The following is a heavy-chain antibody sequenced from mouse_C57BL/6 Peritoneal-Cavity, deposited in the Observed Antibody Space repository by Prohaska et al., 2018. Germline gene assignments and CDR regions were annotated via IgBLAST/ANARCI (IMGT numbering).Heavy chain of an antibody. D-gene: IGHD2-1*01. Sequence: QVQLQQSDAELVKPGASVKISCKVSGYTFTDHTIHWMKQRPEQGLKWIGYIYPRDGSTKYNEKVKGKATLTADKSSSTGYMQLNSLTSEDSAVYFCARSIYYGNWYFDVWGTGTTVTVSS. J-gene: IGHJ1*03. V-gene: IGHV1-78*01. CDR2: IYPRDGST. CDR1: GYTFTDHT. CDR3: ARSIYYGNWYFDV.